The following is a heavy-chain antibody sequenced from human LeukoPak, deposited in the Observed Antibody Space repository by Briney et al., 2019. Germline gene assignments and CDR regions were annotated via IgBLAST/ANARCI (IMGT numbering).Heavy chain of an antibody. V-gene: IGHV1-2*02. CDR3: ARAAPLTGDWFDP. J-gene: IGHJ5*02. Sequence: ASVKVSCKASGYTFTSYGISWVRQAPGQGLEWMGWINPNSGGTNYAQKFQGRVTMTRDTSISTAYMELSSLRSEDTAVYYCARAAPLTGDWFDPWGQGTLVTVSS. CDR2: INPNSGGT. D-gene: IGHD3-9*01. CDR1: GYTFTSYG.